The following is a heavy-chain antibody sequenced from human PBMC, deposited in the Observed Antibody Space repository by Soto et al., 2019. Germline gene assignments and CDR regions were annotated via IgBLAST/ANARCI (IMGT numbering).Heavy chain of an antibody. CDR3: ARVGSSLGNYYYYYGMDV. CDR2: IYHSGST. CDR1: GGSISSSNW. J-gene: IGHJ6*02. Sequence: SETLSLTCVVSGGSISSSNWWSWVRQPPGKGLEWIGEIYHSGSTNYNPSLKSRVTISVDKSKNQFSLKLSSVTAADTAVYYWARVGSSLGNYYYYYGMDVWGQGTTVTVSS. D-gene: IGHD6-13*01. V-gene: IGHV4-4*02.